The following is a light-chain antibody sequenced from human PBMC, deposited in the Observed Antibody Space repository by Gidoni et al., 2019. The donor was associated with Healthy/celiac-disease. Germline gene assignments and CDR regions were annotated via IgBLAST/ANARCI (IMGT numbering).Light chain of an antibody. CDR1: QSMSSY. V-gene: IGKV1-39*01. J-gene: IGKJ4*01. CDR2: AAS. Sequence: DMQMTQCPSSLSASVGDRVTITCRASQSMSSYLNWYQQKPGQAPKLLIYAASSLQSGVPSRFSGSGAGTDFTLTISSLQPEDFATYYWQQSYSTPFTFXGXTKVEIK. CDR3: QQSYSTPFT.